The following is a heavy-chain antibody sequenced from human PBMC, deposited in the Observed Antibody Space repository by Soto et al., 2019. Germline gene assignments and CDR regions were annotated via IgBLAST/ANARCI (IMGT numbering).Heavy chain of an antibody. J-gene: IGHJ4*02. D-gene: IGHD4-17*01. V-gene: IGHV4-59*08. CDR2: IYYSGST. CDR1: GGSISSYY. Sequence: SETLSLTCTVSGGSISSYYWSWIRQPPGKGLEWIGYIYYSGSTNYNPSLKSRVTISVDTSKNQFSLKLSSVTAADTAVYYCARAAYGELIFDYWGQGTLVTVSS. CDR3: ARAAYGELIFDY.